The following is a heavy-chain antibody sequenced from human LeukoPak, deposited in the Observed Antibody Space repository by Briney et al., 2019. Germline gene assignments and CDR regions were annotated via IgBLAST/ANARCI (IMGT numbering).Heavy chain of an antibody. CDR2: ISGSGGST. Sequence: GGSLRLSCAASGFTFSSYAMSWVRQAPGKGLEWVSAISGSGGSTYYADSVKGRFTISRDNSKNTLYLQMNSLRADDTAVYYCAKAGTNYDFWSGHFFWGQATLVTVSS. J-gene: IGHJ4*02. D-gene: IGHD3-3*01. CDR3: AKAGTNYDFWSGHFF. V-gene: IGHV3-23*01. CDR1: GFTFSSYA.